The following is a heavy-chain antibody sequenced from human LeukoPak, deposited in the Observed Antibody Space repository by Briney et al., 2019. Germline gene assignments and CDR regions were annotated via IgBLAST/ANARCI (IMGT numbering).Heavy chain of an antibody. CDR3: AKDECSGGSCYPLNLDY. D-gene: IGHD2-15*01. J-gene: IGHJ4*02. V-gene: IGHV3-23*01. CDR2: ISGSGGST. Sequence: PGGSLRLSCAASGFTFSSYAMSWVRQAPGKGLEWVSAISGSGGSTYYADSVKGRFTISRDNSKNTLYLQMNSLRAEDTAVYYCAKDECSGGSCYPLNLDYWGQGTLVTVSS. CDR1: GFTFSSYA.